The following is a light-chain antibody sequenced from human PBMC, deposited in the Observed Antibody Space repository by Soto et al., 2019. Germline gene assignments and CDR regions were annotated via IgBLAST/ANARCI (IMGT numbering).Light chain of an antibody. Sequence: QAVVTQSPSASAYLGASVKLTCTLSSGHSSYAIAWHQQQPEKGPRYLMKLNSDGSHSKGDGIPDRFSGSSSGAERYLIISSLLSEDEADYYCQTWGTCIHVFGTGTKVPVL. CDR2: LNSDGSH. V-gene: IGLV4-69*01. CDR3: QTWGTCIHV. CDR1: SGHSSYA. J-gene: IGLJ1*01.